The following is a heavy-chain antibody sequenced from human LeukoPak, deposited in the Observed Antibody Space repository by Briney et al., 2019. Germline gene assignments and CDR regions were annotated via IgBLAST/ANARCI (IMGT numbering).Heavy chain of an antibody. CDR1: GFTFSSYS. J-gene: IGHJ4*02. V-gene: IGHV3-48*01. Sequence: PGGSLRLSCAASGFTFSSYSMNWVRQAPGKGLEWVSYISSSSSTIYYADSVKGRFTISRDNAKNSLYLQMNSLRAEDTAVYYCARAEDGLLLWSIGGQGTLVTVSS. CDR2: ISSSSSTI. D-gene: IGHD3-10*01. CDR3: ARAEDGLLLWSI.